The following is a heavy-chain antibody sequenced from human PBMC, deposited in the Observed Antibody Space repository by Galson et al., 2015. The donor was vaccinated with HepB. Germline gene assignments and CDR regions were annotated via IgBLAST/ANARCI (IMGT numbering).Heavy chain of an antibody. CDR1: GGSINNYY. V-gene: IGHV4-59*01. D-gene: IGHD2-21*02. CDR3: ARYLHYCHGDCSDDAFDI. Sequence: LTCTVSGGSINNYYWSWIRQPPGKGLEWIGYIYYSGSTNYNPSLRSRVTMSVDTSKNQFSLKLSSVTAADTAVYYCARYLHYCHGDCSDDAFDIWGQGTMVTVSA. J-gene: IGHJ3*02. CDR2: IYYSGST.